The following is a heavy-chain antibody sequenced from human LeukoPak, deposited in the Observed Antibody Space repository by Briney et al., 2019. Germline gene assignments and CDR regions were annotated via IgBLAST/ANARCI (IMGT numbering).Heavy chain of an antibody. J-gene: IGHJ4*02. Sequence: ASVKVSCKASGYTFTSYGISWVRQAPGQGLEWMGWISAYNGNTNYAQKLQDRVTMTTDTSTSTAYMDLRSLRSDDTAVYYCARISGSYNCFDYWGQGTLVTVSS. CDR1: GYTFTSYG. CDR3: ARISGSYNCFDY. D-gene: IGHD1-26*01. V-gene: IGHV1-18*01. CDR2: ISAYNGNT.